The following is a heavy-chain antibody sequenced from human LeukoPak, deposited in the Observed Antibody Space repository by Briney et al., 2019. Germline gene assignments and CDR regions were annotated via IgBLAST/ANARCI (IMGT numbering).Heavy chain of an antibody. CDR2: IGGSGSHT. CDR3: AKDHYDSSGPIDY. D-gene: IGHD3-22*01. CDR1: GFTFNIYG. J-gene: IGHJ4*02. V-gene: IGHV3-23*01. Sequence: GGSLRLSCAASGFTFNIYGMNWVRQAPGKGLEWVSGIGGSGSHTYYADSVKGRFTISRDNSKNTLYLQMNSLRAEDTAVYYCAKDHYDSSGPIDYWGQGTLVTVSS.